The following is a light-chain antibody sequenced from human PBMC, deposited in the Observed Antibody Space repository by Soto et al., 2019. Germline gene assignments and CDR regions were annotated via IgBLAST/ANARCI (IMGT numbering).Light chain of an antibody. Sequence: QSALTQPRSVSGSPGQSVTISCTGTTGDVGAYNFVSWYQLHPGKAPKLMIYDDNKRPSGIPDRFSGSKSGTSATLGITGFQTGDEADYYCGSWDSSLSAYVFGTGTKVTVL. J-gene: IGLJ1*01. CDR2: DDN. CDR1: TGDVGAYNF. V-gene: IGLV2-11*01. CDR3: GSWDSSLSAYV.